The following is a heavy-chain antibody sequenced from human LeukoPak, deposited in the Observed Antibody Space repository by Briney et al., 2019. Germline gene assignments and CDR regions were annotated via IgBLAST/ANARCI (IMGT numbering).Heavy chain of an antibody. CDR3: ARDRGEGYYFDY. CDR1: GGSISSGGYY. Sequence: SQTLSLTCTVSGGSISSGGYYWSWIRQPPGKGLEWIGYIYHSGSTYYNPSYYNPSLKSRVTISVDRSKNQFSLKLSSVSAADTAVYYCARDRGEGYYFDYWGQGTLVTVSS. D-gene: IGHD3-10*01. V-gene: IGHV4-30-2*01. J-gene: IGHJ4*02. CDR2: IYHSGSTYYNPS.